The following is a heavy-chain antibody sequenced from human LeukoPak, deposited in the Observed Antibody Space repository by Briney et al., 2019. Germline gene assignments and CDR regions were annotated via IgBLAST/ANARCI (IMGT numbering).Heavy chain of an antibody. CDR3: ARECSSWSLDY. V-gene: IGHV1-46*01. CDR2: INPSGGST. Sequence: ASVKVSCKASGYTFTAYYMNWVRQAPGQGLEWMGIINPSGGSTSYAQKFQGRVTMTRDTSTSTVYMELSSLRSEDTAVYYCARECSSWSLDYWGQGTLVTVSS. D-gene: IGHD6-6*01. CDR1: GYTFTAYY. J-gene: IGHJ4*02.